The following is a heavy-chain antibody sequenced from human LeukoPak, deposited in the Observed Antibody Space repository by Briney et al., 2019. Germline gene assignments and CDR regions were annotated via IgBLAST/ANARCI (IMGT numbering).Heavy chain of an antibody. J-gene: IGHJ3*01. V-gene: IGHV3-53*01. CDR3: VKRLTLGDLSIKGAFAL. D-gene: IGHD3-16*02. Sequence: ETLSLTCTVSGGSISSSSYYWSWVRQGPGKGLEWVALIYNDGGTHYTDSVKGRFTISRDTSRNTLFLQMNSLRVEDSAMYYCVKRLTLGDLSIKGAFALWGQGTMVTVAS. CDR1: GGSISSSSYY. CDR2: IYNDGGT.